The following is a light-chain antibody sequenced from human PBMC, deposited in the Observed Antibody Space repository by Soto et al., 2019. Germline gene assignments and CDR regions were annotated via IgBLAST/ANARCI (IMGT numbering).Light chain of an antibody. CDR2: DAS. J-gene: IGKJ5*01. CDR1: QSVSSY. Sequence: ELVLTQSPATLSLSTGEKATLSCRASQSVSSYLAWYQQKPGQAPRLLIYDASNRATGIPARFSGSGSGTDSSLTISSPEPEDFAVYHFHQRSNWIACGQGTRLEI. V-gene: IGKV3-11*01. CDR3: HQRSNWIA.